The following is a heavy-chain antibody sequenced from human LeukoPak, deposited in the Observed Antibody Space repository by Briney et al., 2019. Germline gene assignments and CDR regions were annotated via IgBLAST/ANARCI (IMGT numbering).Heavy chain of an antibody. J-gene: IGHJ4*02. D-gene: IGHD3-22*01. CDR2: INHSGGTT. CDR3: ARDGSSGSGDY. V-gene: IGHV1-46*01. CDR1: GYTFTSYH. Sequence: ASVKVSCKASGYTFTSYHMHWVRQAPGQGLEWMGMINHSGGTTSFAQKFQGRVTMTRDTSTSTVYMELSSLRSEDTAVYYCARDGSSGSGDYWGQGALVAVSS.